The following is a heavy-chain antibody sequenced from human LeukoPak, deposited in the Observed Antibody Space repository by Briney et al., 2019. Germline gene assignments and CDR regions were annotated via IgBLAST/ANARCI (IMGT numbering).Heavy chain of an antibody. CDR3: AWGDTSGYPFAP. D-gene: IGHD3-22*01. V-gene: IGHV4-61*02. Sequence: SETLSLTCTVSGGSISSGSYYWSWIRQPAGKGLEWIGRIYTSGGTSGTTYYNPSLKSRVTISVDTSKNQFSLKLSSVTAADTAVYYCAWGDTSGYPFAPWGQGTLVTVSS. CDR2: IYTSGGTSGTT. CDR1: GGSISSGSYY. J-gene: IGHJ5*02.